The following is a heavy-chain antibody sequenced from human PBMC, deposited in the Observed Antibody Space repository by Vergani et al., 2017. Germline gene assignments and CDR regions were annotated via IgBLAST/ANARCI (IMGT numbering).Heavy chain of an antibody. CDR3: ARRALGGGSLYNWFDP. D-gene: IGHD4-23*01. V-gene: IGHV5-51*01. Sequence: EVQLVQSGAEVKKPGESLKISCKGSGYSFTSYWIGWVRQMPGKGLGWMGIIYPGDSDTRYSPFFQGQVTIAADKSISTAYLQWSSLKASDTAMYYCARRALGGGSLYNWFDPWGQGTLVTVSS. CDR1: GYSFTSYW. J-gene: IGHJ5*02. CDR2: IYPGDSDT.